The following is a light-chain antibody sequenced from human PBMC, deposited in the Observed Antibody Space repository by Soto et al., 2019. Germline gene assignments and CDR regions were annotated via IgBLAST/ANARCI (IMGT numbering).Light chain of an antibody. CDR2: DNI. J-gene: IGLJ3*02. CDR1: KSNIGAGFD. Sequence: QSVLTQPPSVSGAPGQRVTISCDGNKSNIGAGFDVYWHQQLPGTAPKPLIYDNINRPSGVPDRFSGSKSGTSASLAITGLQTEDEADYYCQSYDSSLSGWVLGGGTKVTVL. V-gene: IGLV1-40*01. CDR3: QSYDSSLSGWV.